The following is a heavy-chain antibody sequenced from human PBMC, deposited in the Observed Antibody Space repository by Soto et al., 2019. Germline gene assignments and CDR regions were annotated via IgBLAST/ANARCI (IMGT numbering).Heavy chain of an antibody. CDR2: INPNSGDP. Sequence: ASVKVSCKASGYTLSDYYVQWVRQAPGQGLEWMGWINPNSGDPNYAQKFQGRVTMTRDTSINTAYMGLRWLRSEDTAVYYCTREGGGIAAAGAGNDAFDIWGQGTKVTVSS. CDR3: TREGGGIAAAGAGNDAFDI. D-gene: IGHD6-13*01. J-gene: IGHJ3*02. CDR1: GYTLSDYY. V-gene: IGHV1-2*02.